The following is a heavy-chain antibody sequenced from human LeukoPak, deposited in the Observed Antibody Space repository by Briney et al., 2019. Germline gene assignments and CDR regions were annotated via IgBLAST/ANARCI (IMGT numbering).Heavy chain of an antibody. D-gene: IGHD3-22*01. CDR1: GGSISSYY. CDR3: ASSQYYYDSSGYSAFDY. V-gene: IGHV4-59*01. Sequence: PSETLSLTCTVSGGSISSYYWSWIRQPPGKGLEWIGYIYYSGSTNYNPSLKSRVTISVDTPKNQFSLKLSSVTAADTAVYYCASSQYYYDSSGYSAFDYWGQGTLVTVSS. CDR2: IYYSGST. J-gene: IGHJ4*02.